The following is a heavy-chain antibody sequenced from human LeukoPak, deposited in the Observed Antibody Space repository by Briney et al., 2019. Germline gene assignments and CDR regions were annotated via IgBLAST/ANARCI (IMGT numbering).Heavy chain of an antibody. CDR3: AKSGVRGVTPFDY. Sequence: GGSLRLSCAASGFTFSSYEMNWVRQAPGKGLEWVSYISSSGSTIYYADSVKGRFTISRDNAKNSLYLQMNSLRAEDTAVYYCAKSGVRGVTPFDYWGQGTLVTVSS. D-gene: IGHD3-10*01. CDR2: ISSSGSTI. V-gene: IGHV3-48*03. CDR1: GFTFSSYE. J-gene: IGHJ4*02.